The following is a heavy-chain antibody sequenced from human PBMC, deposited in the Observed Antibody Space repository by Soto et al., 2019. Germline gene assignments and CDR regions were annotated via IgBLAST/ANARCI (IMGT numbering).Heavy chain of an antibody. CDR2: ISYDGSNK. D-gene: IGHD2-2*01. Sequence: PGGSLRLSCAASGFTFSSCSMHWVRQGRGKGLQWVAVISYDGSNKYYADSVKGRFTVSRDNSKNTLSLQMDSLRVEDTAVYYGASLPRPILSCYYYDMDVWGQGTTVTVSS. CDR3: ASLPRPILSCYYYDMDV. J-gene: IGHJ6*02. V-gene: IGHV3-30-3*01. CDR1: GFTFSSCS.